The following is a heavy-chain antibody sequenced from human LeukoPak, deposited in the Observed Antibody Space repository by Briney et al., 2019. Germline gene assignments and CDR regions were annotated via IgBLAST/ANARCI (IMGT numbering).Heavy chain of an antibody. CDR1: GYIFTGYY. J-gene: IGHJ5*02. CDR2: INPNSGDT. CDR3: ARDRTSGYNWFDP. D-gene: IGHD3-22*01. Sequence: ASVKVSCKASGYIFTGYYMHWVRQAPGQGLEWMGWINPNSGDTNYAQKFQGRVTMTRDTSISTAYMELSRLTSDDTAMYYCARDRTSGYNWFDPWGQGTLVTVSS. V-gene: IGHV1-2*02.